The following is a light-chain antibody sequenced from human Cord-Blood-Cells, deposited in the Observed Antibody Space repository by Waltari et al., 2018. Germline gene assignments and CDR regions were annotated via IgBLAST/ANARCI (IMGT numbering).Light chain of an antibody. Sequence: AIRMTQSPSSFSASTGDRVTITCRASQGISSYLAWYQQKPGKAPKLLIYAASTLQSGVPSRFSGSGSGTGFTLTISRLQSEDFATYYCQQYYSYLLTFGQGTKVEIK. CDR1: QGISSY. CDR3: QQYYSYLLT. V-gene: IGKV1-8*01. J-gene: IGKJ1*01. CDR2: AAS.